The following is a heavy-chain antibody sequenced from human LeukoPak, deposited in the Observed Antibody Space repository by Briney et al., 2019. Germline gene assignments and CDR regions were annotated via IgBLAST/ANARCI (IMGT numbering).Heavy chain of an antibody. CDR1: GYTFTSYD. D-gene: IGHD2-21*02. CDR3: AREDCGGDCCLFDH. Sequence: ASVKVSCKASGYTFTSYDINWVRQATGQGLEWMGWMNPNSGNTGYAQKLQGRVTITRNTSISTAYMELSSLRSEDTAVYYCAREDCGGDCCLFDHWGQGTLVTVSS. CDR2: MNPNSGNT. V-gene: IGHV1-8*03. J-gene: IGHJ4*02.